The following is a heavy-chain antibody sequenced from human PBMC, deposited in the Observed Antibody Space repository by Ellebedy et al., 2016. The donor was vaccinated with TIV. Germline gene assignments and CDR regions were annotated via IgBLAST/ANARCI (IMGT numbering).Heavy chain of an antibody. CDR1: GYSFTSKW. V-gene: IGHV5-51*01. CDR3: ARPIYGSGNYGAFHGMDL. CDR2: IYAGDSDT. D-gene: IGHD3-10*01. Sequence: GESLKISXKGSGYSFTSKWTAWVRQKPGKGLEWMGIIYAGDSDTIYSPSFEGQVTISADKSISTAYLQWSSLKTSDTAMYYCARPIYGSGNYGAFHGMDLWGQGTTVTVSS. J-gene: IGHJ6*02.